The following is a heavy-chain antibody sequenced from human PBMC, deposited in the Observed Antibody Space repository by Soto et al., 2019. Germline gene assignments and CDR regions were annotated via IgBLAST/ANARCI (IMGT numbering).Heavy chain of an antibody. D-gene: IGHD6-13*01. Sequence: SETLSLTCTVSGGSISSYYWSWIRQPPGKGLEWIGYIYYSGSANYNPSLKSRVTISVDTSKNQFSLKLSSVAAADTAVYYCARVTSSSWYRDAFDIWGPGTRV. V-gene: IGHV4-59*01. CDR3: ARVTSSSWYRDAFDI. CDR1: GGSISSYY. CDR2: IYYSGSA. J-gene: IGHJ3*02.